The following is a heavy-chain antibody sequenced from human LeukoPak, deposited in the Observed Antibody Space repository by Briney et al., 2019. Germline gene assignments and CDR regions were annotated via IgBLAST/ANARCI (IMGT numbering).Heavy chain of an antibody. V-gene: IGHV4-30-2*01. CDR3: ARDGFPNHYDILTGRPYNWFDP. D-gene: IGHD3-9*01. J-gene: IGHJ5*02. Sequence: SWIRQPPGKGLEWIGYIYHSGSTYYNPSLKSRVTISVDRSKNQFSLKLSSVTAADTAVYYCARDGFPNHYDILTGRPYNWFDPWGQGTLVTVSS. CDR2: IYHSGST.